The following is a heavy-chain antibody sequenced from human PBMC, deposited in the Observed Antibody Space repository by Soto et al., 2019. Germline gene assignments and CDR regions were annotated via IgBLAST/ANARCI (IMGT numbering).Heavy chain of an antibody. J-gene: IGHJ4*02. CDR2: ISGSVGST. V-gene: IGHV3-23*01. CDR3: AKTIITMVRGVENYFDY. CDR1: GFTFSSYA. Sequence: EVQLLESGGGLVQPGGSLRLSCAASGFTFSSYAMSWVRQAPGKGLEWVSAISGSVGSTYYADSVKGRFTISRDNSKKTMYLQMNSLRAEDTAVYYCAKTIITMVRGVENYFDYWGQGTLVTVSS. D-gene: IGHD3-10*01.